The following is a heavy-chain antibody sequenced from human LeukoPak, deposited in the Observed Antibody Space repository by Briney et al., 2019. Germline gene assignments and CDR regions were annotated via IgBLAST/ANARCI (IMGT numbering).Heavy chain of an antibody. V-gene: IGHV3-53*01. CDR1: GFIFSDYY. Sequence: PGGSLRLSCAASGFIFSDYYMSWIRQAPGKGLEWVSVIYSGGTTYYADSVKGRFTISRDNSKNTLYLHMNSLRAEDTAVYYCAYSGDYWFDYWGQGTLVTVSS. CDR2: IYSGGTT. D-gene: IGHD1-26*01. CDR3: AYSGDYWFDY. J-gene: IGHJ4*02.